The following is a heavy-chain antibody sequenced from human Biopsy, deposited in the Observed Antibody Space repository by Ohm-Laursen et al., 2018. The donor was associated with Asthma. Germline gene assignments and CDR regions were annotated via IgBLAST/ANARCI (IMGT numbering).Heavy chain of an antibody. CDR3: ARTHERWTSIQDDALDI. D-gene: IGHD4-23*01. CDR1: GFTFSIYD. Sequence: SLRLSCTAFGFTFSIYDIHWVRQAPGKGLEWVAVISYDVGNKFYGDSVKGRFTLSRDNSRNTLYLQMNSLRVEDTAIYYCARTHERWTSIQDDALDIWGQGTMVIVSS. J-gene: IGHJ3*02. CDR2: ISYDVGNK. V-gene: IGHV3-30*03.